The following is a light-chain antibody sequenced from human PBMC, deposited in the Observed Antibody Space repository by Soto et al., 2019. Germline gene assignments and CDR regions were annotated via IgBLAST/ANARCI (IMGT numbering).Light chain of an antibody. CDR3: QAWDSTPL. CDR2: QDS. CDR1: KLGDKY. V-gene: IGLV3-1*01. Sequence: SYELTQPLSVSVSPGQTASITCSGDKLGDKYACWYQQKPGQSPVLVIYQDSKRPSGIPERFSGSNSGNTATLTISGTQAMDEADYYCQAWDSTPLFGGGTKLTVL. J-gene: IGLJ2*01.